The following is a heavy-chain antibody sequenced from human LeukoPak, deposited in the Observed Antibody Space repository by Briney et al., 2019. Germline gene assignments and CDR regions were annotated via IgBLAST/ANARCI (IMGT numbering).Heavy chain of an antibody. CDR1: GGSFSGYY. D-gene: IGHD3-10*01. CDR2: INHSGST. Sequence: SETLSLTCAVYGGSFSGYYWSWIRQPPGKGLEWIGEINHSGSTNYNPSLKSRVTISVDTSKNQFSLKLSSVTAADTAVYYCASLGPWGVTNYWGQGTLVTVSS. V-gene: IGHV4-34*01. CDR3: ASLGPWGVTNY. J-gene: IGHJ4*02.